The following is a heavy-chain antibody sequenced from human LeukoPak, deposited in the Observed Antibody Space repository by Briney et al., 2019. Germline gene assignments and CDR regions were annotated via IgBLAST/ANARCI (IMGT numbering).Heavy chain of an antibody. J-gene: IGHJ4*02. CDR2: ISSSGSTI. Sequence: GGSLRLSCAASGFTFSSYETNWVRQAPGKGLEWVSYISSSGSTIYYADSVKGRFTISRDNAKSSLYLQMNSLRAEDTAVYYCAGRDGYNTDYWGQGTLVTVSS. D-gene: IGHD5-24*01. CDR1: GFTFSSYE. CDR3: AGRDGYNTDY. V-gene: IGHV3-48*03.